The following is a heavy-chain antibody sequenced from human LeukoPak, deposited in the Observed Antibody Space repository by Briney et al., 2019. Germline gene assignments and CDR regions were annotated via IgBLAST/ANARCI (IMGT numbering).Heavy chain of an antibody. CDR3: ARSMVRGAMAAFDI. D-gene: IGHD3-10*01. CDR1: GYTFSDYY. V-gene: IGHV1-2*02. CDR2: INPNSGVT. J-gene: IGHJ3*02. Sequence: GASVKVSCKASGYTFSDYYLHWVRQAPGQGLEWMGWINPNSGVTNYAQKFQGRVTMTRDTSISTAYMEVSRLRSDDTAVYYCARSMVRGAMAAFDIWGQGTMATVSS.